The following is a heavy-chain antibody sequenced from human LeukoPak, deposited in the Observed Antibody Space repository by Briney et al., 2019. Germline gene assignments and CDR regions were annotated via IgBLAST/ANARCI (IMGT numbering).Heavy chain of an antibody. CDR3: ARFGGLYYYDSSGSRVY. CDR1: GGTFSSYA. D-gene: IGHD3-22*01. CDR2: IIPIFGTA. Sequence: SVKVSCKASGGTFSSYAISWVRQAPGQGLEWMGGIIPIFGTANYAQKFQGRVTITADESTSTAYMELSSLRSEDTAVYYCARFGGLYYYDSSGSRVYWGQGTLVTVSS. J-gene: IGHJ4*02. V-gene: IGHV1-69*01.